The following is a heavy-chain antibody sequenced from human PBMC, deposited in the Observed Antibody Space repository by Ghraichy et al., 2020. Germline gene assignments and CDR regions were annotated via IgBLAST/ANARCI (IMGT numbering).Heavy chain of an antibody. CDR2: ISSSSSYT. J-gene: IGHJ6*02. V-gene: IGHV3-11*06. CDR1: GFTFSDYY. D-gene: IGHD3-22*01. CDR3: ARDLAGSYYDSSGYYYYGMDV. Sequence: GESLNISCAASGFTFSDYYMSWIRQAPGKGLEWVSYISSSSSYTNYADSVKGRFTISRDNAKNSLYLQMNSLRAEDTAVYYCARDLAGSYYDSSGYYYYGMDVWGQGTTVTVSS.